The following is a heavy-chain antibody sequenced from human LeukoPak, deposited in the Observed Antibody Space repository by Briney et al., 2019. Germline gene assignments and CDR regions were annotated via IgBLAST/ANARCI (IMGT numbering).Heavy chain of an antibody. CDR1: GYSFTSYW. CDR2: IYPGDSDT. D-gene: IGHD3-22*01. Sequence: AGESLKISCKGSGYSFTSYWIGCVRQMPGKGLEWMGIIYPGDSDTRYSPSFQGQVTISADKSISTAYLQWSSLKASDTAMYYCARRVEDYYDSSGYYYSNWGQGTLVTVSS. V-gene: IGHV5-51*01. CDR3: ARRVEDYYDSSGYYYSN. J-gene: IGHJ4*02.